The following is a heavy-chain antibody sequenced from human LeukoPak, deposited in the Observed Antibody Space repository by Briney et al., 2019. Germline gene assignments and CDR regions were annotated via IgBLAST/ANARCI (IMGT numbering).Heavy chain of an antibody. CDR1: GFTFSSYG. D-gene: IGHD6-19*01. CDR2: IRYDGSNK. CDR3: AKADSIAVAGSSY. Sequence: GGSLRLSCAASGFTFSSYGMHWVRQAPGKGLEWVAFIRYDGSNKYYADSVKGRFTISRDNSKNTLYLQMNSLRAEDTAVYYCAKADSIAVAGSSYWGQGTLVTVSS. J-gene: IGHJ4*02. V-gene: IGHV3-30*02.